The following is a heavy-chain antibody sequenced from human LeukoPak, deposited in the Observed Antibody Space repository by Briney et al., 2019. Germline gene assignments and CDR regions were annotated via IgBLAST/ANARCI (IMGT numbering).Heavy chain of an antibody. CDR1: GGSISSYY. Sequence: SETQSLTCTVSGGSISSYYWSWIRQPAGKGPEWIGRIYTSGSTNYNPSLTSRLTISVDTSKNHFSLKLSSLIAADTAVYYCARLLDYDNSGDPDTLDIWGQGTMVTVSS. CDR3: ARLLDYDNSGDPDTLDI. J-gene: IGHJ3*02. CDR2: IYTSGST. V-gene: IGHV4-4*07. D-gene: IGHD3-22*01.